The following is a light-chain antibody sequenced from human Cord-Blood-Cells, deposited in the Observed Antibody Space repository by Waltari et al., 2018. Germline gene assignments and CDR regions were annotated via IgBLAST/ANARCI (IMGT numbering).Light chain of an antibody. J-gene: IGKJ5*01. V-gene: IGKV1-33*01. CDR1: QDISNY. CDR2: AAS. Sequence: ITMTQSPSSLSASVGDRVTITCQASQDISNYLNWYQQKPGKAPKLLIYAASNLETGVPSRFSGSGSGTDFTFTISSLQPEDIATYYCQQYDNLPITFGQGTRLEIK. CDR3: QQYDNLPIT.